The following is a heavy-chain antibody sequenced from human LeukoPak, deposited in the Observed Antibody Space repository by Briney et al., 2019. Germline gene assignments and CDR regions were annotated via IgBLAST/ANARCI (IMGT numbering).Heavy chain of an antibody. V-gene: IGHV3-23*01. CDR2: INDSGGST. CDR1: GFTFSSYA. CDR3: ARNILFAFDI. Sequence: GGSLRLSCAASGFTFSSYAMSWVRQAPGKGLEWVSVINDSGGSTYYADSVKGRFTISRDNSKNTLYLQVNSLRAEDTAMYYCARNILFAFDIWGQGTMVTVSS. J-gene: IGHJ3*02. D-gene: IGHD2/OR15-2a*01.